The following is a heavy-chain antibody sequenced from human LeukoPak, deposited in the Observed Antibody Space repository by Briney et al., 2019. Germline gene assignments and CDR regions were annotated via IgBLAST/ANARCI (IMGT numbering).Heavy chain of an antibody. J-gene: IGHJ6*03. CDR1: GYTFTGYY. Sequence: ASVKVSCKASGYTFTGYYMHWARQAPGQGLEWMGWINPNSGGTNYAQKLQGRVTMTRDTSISTAYMELSRLRSDDTAVYYCATYSGSYYYYYYYMDVWGKGTTVTVSS. CDR3: ATYSGSYYYYYYYMDV. V-gene: IGHV1-2*02. D-gene: IGHD1-26*01. CDR2: INPNSGGT.